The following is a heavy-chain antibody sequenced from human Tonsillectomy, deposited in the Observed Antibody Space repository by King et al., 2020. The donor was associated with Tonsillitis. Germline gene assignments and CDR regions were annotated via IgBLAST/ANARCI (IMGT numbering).Heavy chain of an antibody. CDR2: IYYYSGTT. Sequence: QLQESGPGLVKPSETLSLTCNVSGGSISTTAYYWGWVRQPPGKGLEWIGNIYYYSGTTYYTPSLKSRVTISVDTSKNQLSLQLSSVTAADTALYYCARLPAYSSSSFVFDIWGQGTMVTVSS. CDR3: ARLPAYSSSSFVFDI. J-gene: IGHJ3*02. D-gene: IGHD6-6*01. CDR1: GGSISTTAYY. V-gene: IGHV4-39*01.